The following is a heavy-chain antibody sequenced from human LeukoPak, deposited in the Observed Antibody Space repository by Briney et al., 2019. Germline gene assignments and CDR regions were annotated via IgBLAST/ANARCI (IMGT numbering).Heavy chain of an antibody. Sequence: GGSLRLSCEASGFTFSAYAMTWVRQAPGQGLEWVSSIGSDNKPHYSESVKGRFAISRDNSKSMLFLQLNSLRAEDTAVYYCARGPYSSGWYGLDYWGQGTLVTVSS. J-gene: IGHJ4*02. CDR2: IGSDNKP. CDR1: GFTFSAYA. V-gene: IGHV3-23*05. CDR3: ARGPYSSGWYGLDY. D-gene: IGHD6-19*01.